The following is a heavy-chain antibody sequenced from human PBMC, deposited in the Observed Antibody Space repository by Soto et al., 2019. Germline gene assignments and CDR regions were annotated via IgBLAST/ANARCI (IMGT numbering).Heavy chain of an antibody. CDR3: VRQRGNYFDF. CDR1: GDSINSRY. Sequence: PSETLSLTCSVSGDSINSRYWSWIRQPPGKGLEWIGYIDYVGSTNYAPSLQSRVTMSVDTSKNQVSLKLGYVTAADTAVYYCVRQRGNYFDFWGQGTLVTVSS. J-gene: IGHJ4*02. CDR2: IDYVGST. V-gene: IGHV4-59*11. D-gene: IGHD3-10*01.